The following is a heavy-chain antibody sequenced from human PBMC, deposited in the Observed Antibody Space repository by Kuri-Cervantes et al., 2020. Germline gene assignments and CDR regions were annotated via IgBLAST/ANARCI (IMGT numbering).Heavy chain of an antibody. CDR1: GGSFTYYY. J-gene: IGHJ4*02. Sequence: GSLRLSCAVYGGSFTYYYWTWIRQPPGKGLEWIGEINHSGSTNYNPSLKSRVTISVDTSKNHFSLKLTSVTATDTAVYYCASGRRGAFDYWGQGTLVTVSS. CDR2: INHSGST. D-gene: IGHD3-10*01. CDR3: ASGRRGAFDY. V-gene: IGHV4-34*01.